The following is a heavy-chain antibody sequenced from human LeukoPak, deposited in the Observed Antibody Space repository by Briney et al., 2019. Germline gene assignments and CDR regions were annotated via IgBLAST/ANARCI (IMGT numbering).Heavy chain of an antibody. V-gene: IGHV3-7*03. CDR2: INHNGNVN. Sequence: GGSLRLSCAASGFTFSSYWMNWARQAPGKGLEWVASINHNGNVNYYVDSVKGRFTISRDNAKNSLYLQMSNLRAEDTAVYFWARGGGLDVWGQGATVTVSS. D-gene: IGHD3-16*01. CDR1: GFTFSSYW. J-gene: IGHJ6*02. CDR3: ARGGGLDV.